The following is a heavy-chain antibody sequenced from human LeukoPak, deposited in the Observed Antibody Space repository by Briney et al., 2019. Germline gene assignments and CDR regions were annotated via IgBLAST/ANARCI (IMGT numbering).Heavy chain of an antibody. V-gene: IGHV4-61*08. J-gene: IGHJ1*01. D-gene: IGHD6-13*01. CDR2: IYYSGST. CDR1: GGSISSGGYY. CDR3: ARSRYSSSWYRGSEYFQH. Sequence: SQTLSLTCTVSGGSISSGGYYWSWIRQPPGKGLEWIGYIYYSGSTNYNPSLKSRVTISVDTSKNQFSLKLSSVTAADTAVYYCARSRYSSSWYRGSEYFQHWGQGTLVTVSS.